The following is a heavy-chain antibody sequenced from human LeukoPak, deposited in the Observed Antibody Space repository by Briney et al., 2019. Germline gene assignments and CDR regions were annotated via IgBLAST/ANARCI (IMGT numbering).Heavy chain of an antibody. Sequence: ASVKVSCKASGGTFSSYAISWVRQAPGQGLEWMGIINPSGGSTSYTQKFQGRVTMTRDMSTSTVYMELSSLRSEDTAVYYCARVGSGSYFNHFDYWGQGTLVTVSS. CDR3: ARVGSGSYFNHFDY. V-gene: IGHV1-46*01. J-gene: IGHJ4*02. D-gene: IGHD1-26*01. CDR2: INPSGGST. CDR1: GGTFSSYA.